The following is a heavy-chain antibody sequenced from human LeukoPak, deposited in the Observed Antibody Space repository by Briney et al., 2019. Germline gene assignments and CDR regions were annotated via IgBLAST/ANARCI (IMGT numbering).Heavy chain of an antibody. V-gene: IGHV1-8*03. D-gene: IGHD2-2*03. Sequence: ASVKVSCKSSGYTFTTYGINWVRQASGQGLEWMGWMSPNSGNTGYAQKFQGRVTITRNTSISTVYMELSDLRSEDTAVYYCAIMDKEGDASRVDWFDPWGEGTLVTVSS. CDR3: AIMDKEGDASRVDWFDP. CDR1: GYTFTTYG. J-gene: IGHJ5*02. CDR2: MSPNSGNT.